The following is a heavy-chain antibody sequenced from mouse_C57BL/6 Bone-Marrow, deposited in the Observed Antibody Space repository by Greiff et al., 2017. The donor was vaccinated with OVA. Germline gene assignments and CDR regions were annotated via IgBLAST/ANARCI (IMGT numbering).Heavy chain of an antibody. Sequence: QVQLKQPGAELVKPGASVKVSCKASGYTFTSYWMHWVKQRPGQGLEWIGRIHPSDSDTNYNQKFKGKATLTVDKSSSTAYMQLSSLTSEDSAVYYCAIGATAQAAWFAYWGQGTLVTVSA. CDR3: AIGATAQAAWFAY. CDR2: IHPSDSDT. CDR1: GYTFTSYW. J-gene: IGHJ3*01. V-gene: IGHV1-74*01. D-gene: IGHD3-2*02.